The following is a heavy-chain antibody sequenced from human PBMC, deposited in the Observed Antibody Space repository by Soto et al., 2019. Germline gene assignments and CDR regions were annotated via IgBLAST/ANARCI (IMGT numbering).Heavy chain of an antibody. CDR3: AFYDSSGYFPMLDY. Sequence: GGSLRLSCAASGFTFSSYAMSWVRQAPGKGLEWVSAISGSGGSTYYADSVKGRFTISRDNSKNTLYLQMNSLRAEDTAVYYCAFYDSSGYFPMLDYWGQGTLVTVSS. D-gene: IGHD3-22*01. CDR1: GFTFSSYA. V-gene: IGHV3-23*01. CDR2: ISGSGGST. J-gene: IGHJ4*02.